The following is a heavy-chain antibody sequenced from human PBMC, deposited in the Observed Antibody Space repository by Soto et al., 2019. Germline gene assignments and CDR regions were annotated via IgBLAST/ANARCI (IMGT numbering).Heavy chain of an antibody. V-gene: IGHV3-30*18. CDR2: VLYDVSKK. J-gene: IGHJ4*02. CDR3: VKDLALMGDY. CDR1: GFRFSDYG. D-gene: IGHD3-16*01. Sequence: QVHLVESGGGVVQPGTSLRLSCTASGFRFSDYGMDWVRQAPGKGLEWVSRVLYDVSKKYYADSVKGRFTISRDNPRNTLYLQMDSLRADDTAVYYCVKDLALMGDYWGQGTPVTVSS.